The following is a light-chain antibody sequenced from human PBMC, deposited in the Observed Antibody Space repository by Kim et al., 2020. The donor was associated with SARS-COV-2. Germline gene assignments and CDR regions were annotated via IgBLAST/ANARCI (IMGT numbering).Light chain of an antibody. J-gene: IGLJ3*02. CDR2: YDS. Sequence: SYELTQPPSASVAPGKTARITCGGNNIGSKGVHWCQQKPAQAPVLVIYYDSDRPSGIPERVSGSKSGNTATLTINRVEAGDNADDFCQVWYVCHPVFGGG. CDR3: QVWYVCHPV. V-gene: IGLV3-21*04. CDR1: NIGSKG.